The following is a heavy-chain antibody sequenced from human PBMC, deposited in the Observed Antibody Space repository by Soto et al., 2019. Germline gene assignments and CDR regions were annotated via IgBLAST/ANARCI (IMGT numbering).Heavy chain of an antibody. CDR3: ARSPPYCTNGVCYSVGY. CDR1: GYTFTSYG. J-gene: IGHJ4*02. Sequence: QVQLVQSGAEVKKPGASVKVSCKASGYTFTSYGISWVLQAPGQGLEWMGWISAYNGNTNYAQKLQGRVTMTTDTSTSTAYMELRSLRSDDTAVYYCARSPPYCTNGVCYSVGYWGQGTLVTVSS. D-gene: IGHD2-8*01. CDR2: ISAYNGNT. V-gene: IGHV1-18*01.